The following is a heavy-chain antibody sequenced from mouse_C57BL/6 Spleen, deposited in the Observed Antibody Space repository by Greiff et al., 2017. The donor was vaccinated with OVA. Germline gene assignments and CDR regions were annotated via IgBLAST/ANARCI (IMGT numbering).Heavy chain of an antibody. V-gene: IGHV1-26*01. CDR3: ARSDYYGSSYPYWYFDV. CDR1: GYTFTDYY. J-gene: IGHJ1*03. Sequence: VQLQQSGPELVKPGASVKISCKASGYTFTDYYMNWVKQSHGKSLEWIGDINPNNGGTSYNQKFKGKATLTVDKSSSTAYMELRSLTSEDSAVYYCARSDYYGSSYPYWYFDVWGTGTTVTVSS. CDR2: INPNNGGT. D-gene: IGHD1-1*01.